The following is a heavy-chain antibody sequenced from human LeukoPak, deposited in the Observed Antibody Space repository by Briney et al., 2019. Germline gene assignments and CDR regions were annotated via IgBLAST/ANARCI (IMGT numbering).Heavy chain of an antibody. D-gene: IGHD3-10*01. CDR3: ARGLGGVDY. V-gene: IGHV4-31*03. J-gene: IGHJ4*02. Sequence: TLSLTCTVSGGSISSGGYYWGWIRHHPGKGLELIEYIYYSGSTYYNPSLKSRVTISVDTSKNQFSLKLSSVTAADTAVYYCARGLGGVDYWGQGTLVTVSS. CDR1: GGSISSGGYY. CDR2: IYYSGST.